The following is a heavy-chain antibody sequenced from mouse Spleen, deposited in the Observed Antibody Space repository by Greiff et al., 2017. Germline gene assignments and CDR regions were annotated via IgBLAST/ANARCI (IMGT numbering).Heavy chain of an antibody. Sequence: EVQLQQSGPELVKPGASVKISCKASGYTFTDYYMNWVKQSHGKSLEWIGDINPNNGGTSYNQKFKGKATLTVDKSSSTAYMELRSLTSEDSAVYYCARYKGQLGLRDAMDYWGQGTSVTVSS. V-gene: IGHV1-26*01. J-gene: IGHJ4*01. CDR3: ARYKGQLGLRDAMDY. CDR1: GYTFTDYY. CDR2: INPNNGGT. D-gene: IGHD3-1*01.